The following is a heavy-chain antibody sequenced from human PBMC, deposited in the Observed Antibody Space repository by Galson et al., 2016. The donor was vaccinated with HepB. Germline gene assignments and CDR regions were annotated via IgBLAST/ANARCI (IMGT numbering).Heavy chain of an antibody. CDR3: ARHVGRGQLPQWFDP. D-gene: IGHD2-2*01. V-gene: IGHV4-34*01. Sequence: SETLSLTCAVYGGSFSGYSWSWIRQPPGKGLEWIGSVYSSGRTYYNPSLKSRLSISVDTSRNQFSLKLSSMTAADTAVYYCARHVGRGQLPQWFDPWGQGTLVTVSS. CDR1: GGSFSGYS. CDR2: VYSSGRT. J-gene: IGHJ5*02.